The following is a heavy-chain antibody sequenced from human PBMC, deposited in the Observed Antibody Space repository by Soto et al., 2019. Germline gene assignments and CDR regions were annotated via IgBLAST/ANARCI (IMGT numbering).Heavy chain of an antibody. CDR3: ARDRGYCSGGSCFKWFDP. CDR1: GDSVSSNSAA. J-gene: IGHJ5*02. V-gene: IGHV6-1*01. CDR2: TYYRSKWYN. D-gene: IGHD2-15*01. Sequence: PSHTLSLTCAISGDSVSSNSAAWNWIRQSPSRGLEWLGRTYYRSKWYNDYAVSVKSRITINPDTSKNQFSLQLNSVTPEDTAVYYCARDRGYCSGGSCFKWFDPWGQGTLVTVSA.